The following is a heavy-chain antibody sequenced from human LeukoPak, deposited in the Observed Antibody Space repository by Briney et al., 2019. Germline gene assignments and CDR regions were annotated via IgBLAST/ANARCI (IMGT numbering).Heavy chain of an antibody. CDR1: GGSISSSSYY. CDR3: ARSYDSSGYYYNGAFDI. J-gene: IGHJ3*02. CDR2: IYYSGST. V-gene: IGHV4-39*07. D-gene: IGHD3-22*01. Sequence: SETLSLTCTVSGGSISSSSYYWGWIRQPPGKGLEWIGSIYYSGSTYYNPSLKSRVTISVDTSKNQFSLKLSSVTAADTAVYYCARSYDSSGYYYNGAFDIWGQGTMVTVSS.